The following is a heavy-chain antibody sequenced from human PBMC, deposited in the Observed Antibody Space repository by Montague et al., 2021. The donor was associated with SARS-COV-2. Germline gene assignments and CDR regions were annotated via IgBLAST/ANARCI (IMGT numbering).Heavy chain of an antibody. CDR3: ARREYSYGWGD. CDR2: VDYSGNT. V-gene: IGHV4-39*01. J-gene: IGHJ4*02. D-gene: IGHD5-18*01. Sequence: SETLSLTCTVTGGPISGSSDYWGWIRQSPGKGLEWIASVDYSGNTYYSPSLKSRFTISVDTSKNQFSLKLNSVTAADMALYYCARREYSYGWGDWGQGTLVTVSS. CDR1: GGPISGSSDY.